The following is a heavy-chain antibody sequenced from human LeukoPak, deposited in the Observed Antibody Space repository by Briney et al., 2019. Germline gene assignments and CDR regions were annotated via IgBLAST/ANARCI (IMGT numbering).Heavy chain of an antibody. CDR1: GFTFSSYS. Sequence: GGSLRLSCAASGFTFSSYSMNWVRQAPGKGLEWVSYISSSSCTIYYADSVKGRFTISRDNAKNSLYMQMSSLRAEDTAIYYCAKDLGYCSSTSCNRFDYWGQGILVTVSS. CDR2: ISSSSCTI. CDR3: AKDLGYCSSTSCNRFDY. V-gene: IGHV3-48*04. D-gene: IGHD2-2*01. J-gene: IGHJ4*02.